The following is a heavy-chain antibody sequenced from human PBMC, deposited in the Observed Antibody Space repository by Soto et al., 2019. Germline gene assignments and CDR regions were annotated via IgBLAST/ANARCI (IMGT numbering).Heavy chain of an antibody. CDR2: IIPVFDKA. V-gene: IGHV1-69*01. CDR1: GGSFGSSA. J-gene: IGHJ3*01. Sequence: QVQLVQSGADVKKPGSSVKVSCKTSGGSFGSSAISWVRQAPAQGLEWMGEIIPVFDKANYAQNFQGRLTITADELTGTVFMELSSLGSEATAVYFCARLRRDWGDAFDLWGLGTFVTVSS. D-gene: IGHD3-16*01. CDR3: ARLRRDWGDAFDL.